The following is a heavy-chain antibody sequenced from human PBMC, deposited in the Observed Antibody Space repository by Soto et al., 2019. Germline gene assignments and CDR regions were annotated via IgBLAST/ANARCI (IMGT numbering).Heavy chain of an antibody. CDR2: IYPGDSDT. CDR3: ARQQQLVAWGMDV. Sequence: GESLKISCKGSGYSFTSYWIGWVRQMPGKGLEWMGIIYPGDSDTRYSPPFQGQVTITSDKSISTAYLQWSSLKASDTAMYYCARQQQLVAWGMDVWGQGTTVTVSS. J-gene: IGHJ6*02. D-gene: IGHD6-6*01. CDR1: GYSFTSYW. V-gene: IGHV5-51*01.